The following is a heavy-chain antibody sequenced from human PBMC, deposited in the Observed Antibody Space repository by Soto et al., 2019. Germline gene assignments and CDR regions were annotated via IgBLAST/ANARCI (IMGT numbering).Heavy chain of an antibody. CDR1: EGSCSGAY. Sequence: GTPALTCAFPEGSCSGAYWICIRVASGRGLEWIGEINHSGSTNHNPSLKSRVTISVDTSKNQFTLKLSSVTAADTAVYYCARGRAIGVVITLYYYYYMDVWGKGTTVT. J-gene: IGHJ6*03. V-gene: IGHV4-34*01. CDR3: ARGRAIGVVITLYYYYYMDV. D-gene: IGHD3-3*01. CDR2: INHSGST.